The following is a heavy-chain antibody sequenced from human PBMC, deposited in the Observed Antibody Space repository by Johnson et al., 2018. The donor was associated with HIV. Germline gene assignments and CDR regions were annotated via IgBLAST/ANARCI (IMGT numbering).Heavy chain of an antibody. CDR1: GFTFSSYW. J-gene: IGHJ3*02. Sequence: VQLVESGGGLVQPGGSLRLSCAASGFTFSSYWMSWVRQAPGKGLEWVANIKQDGSEKYYVESVKGRFTISRDNAKNSLYLQMNSLRAEDTAVYYCARAPHPQWQWLPPGAFDIWGQGTMVTVSS. CDR2: IKQDGSEK. CDR3: ARAPHPQWQWLPPGAFDI. D-gene: IGHD6-19*01. V-gene: IGHV3-7*01.